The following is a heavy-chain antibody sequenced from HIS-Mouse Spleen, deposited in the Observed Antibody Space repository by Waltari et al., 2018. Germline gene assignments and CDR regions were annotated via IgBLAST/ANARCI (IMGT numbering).Heavy chain of an antibody. J-gene: IGHJ6*02. Sequence: QVQLQQWGAGLLKPSETLSLTCAVSGGSFSGYYWSWIRQPPGKGLEWIGEINHSGSTNYNPSLKSRVTISVDTSKNQFSLKLSSVTAADTAVYYCARGVTPLRGSYYGMDVWGQGTTVTVSS. CDR1: GGSFSGYY. V-gene: IGHV4-34*01. D-gene: IGHD4-17*01. CDR3: ARGVTPLRGSYYGMDV. CDR2: INHSGST.